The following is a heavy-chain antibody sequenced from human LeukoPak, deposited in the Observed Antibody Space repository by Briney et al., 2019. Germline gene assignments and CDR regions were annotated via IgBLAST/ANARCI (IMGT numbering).Heavy chain of an antibody. CDR2: MKRDGSEV. CDR3: ARYTEYYFDY. Sequence: GGSLRLSCAASGFTFSTYWMTWVRQAPGKGLEWVANMKRDGSEVYYANSVKGHFTIPRDNAKNSLYLQMNSLRAEDTAVYYCARYTEYYFDYWGQGTLVTVSS. V-gene: IGHV3-7*01. CDR1: GFTFSTYW. J-gene: IGHJ4*02. D-gene: IGHD2-2*02.